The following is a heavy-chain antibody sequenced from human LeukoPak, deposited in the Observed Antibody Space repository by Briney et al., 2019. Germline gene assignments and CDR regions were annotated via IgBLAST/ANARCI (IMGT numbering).Heavy chain of an antibody. CDR1: GFTFDDYA. Sequence: PGGSLRLSCAASGFTFDDYAMHWVRQAPGKGLEWVSLISGDGGSTYYADSVKGRFTISRGNSKNSLYLQMNSLRTEDTALYYCAKAVDTAMVTTLSFDYWGQGTLVTVSS. CDR2: ISGDGGST. CDR3: AKAVDTAMVTTLSFDY. D-gene: IGHD5-18*01. V-gene: IGHV3-43*02. J-gene: IGHJ4*02.